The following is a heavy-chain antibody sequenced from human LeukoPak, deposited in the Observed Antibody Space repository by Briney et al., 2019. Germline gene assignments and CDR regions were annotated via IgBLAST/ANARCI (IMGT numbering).Heavy chain of an antibody. CDR2: IYSGGST. CDR3: ARVVKMATIDYYYYYMDV. CDR1: GFTVSSNY. J-gene: IGHJ6*03. Sequence: GGSLRLSCAASGFTVSSNYMSWVRQAPGKGLEWVSVIYSGGSTYYADSVKGRFTISRDNSKNTLYLQMNSLRAEDTAVYYCARVVKMATIDYYYYYMDVWGEGTTVTISS. V-gene: IGHV3-53*01. D-gene: IGHD5-24*01.